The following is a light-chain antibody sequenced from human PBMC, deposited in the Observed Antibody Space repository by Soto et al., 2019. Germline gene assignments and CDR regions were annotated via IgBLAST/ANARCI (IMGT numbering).Light chain of an antibody. CDR3: QQYNNWPPLT. CDR1: QSVNSD. J-gene: IGKJ4*01. CDR2: GAS. V-gene: IGKV3-15*01. Sequence: EIVMTQSPATLSVSPGEGATLSCRASQSVNSDLAWYQQKPGQAPRLLFYGASTRATGIPARFSGSGSGTEFTLTISSLQSEDFAVYYCQQYNNWPPLTFGGGTKVEIK.